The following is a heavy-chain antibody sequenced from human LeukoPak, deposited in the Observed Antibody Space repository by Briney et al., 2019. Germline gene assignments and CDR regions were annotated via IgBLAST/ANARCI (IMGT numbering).Heavy chain of an antibody. CDR2: IKSKSDDETI. CDR3: GLGSGRTDFDY. V-gene: IGHV3-15*01. D-gene: IGHD3-10*01. J-gene: IGHJ4*02. CDR1: GFTFTDAW. Sequence: GGSLRLSCAVSGFTFTDAWMSWARQTPGKPLEWVGRIKSKSDDETIDYAAPVKGRFTISRDDSENTVYLQMNSLKTEDTAVYYCGLGSGRTDFDYWGQGTLVTVSS.